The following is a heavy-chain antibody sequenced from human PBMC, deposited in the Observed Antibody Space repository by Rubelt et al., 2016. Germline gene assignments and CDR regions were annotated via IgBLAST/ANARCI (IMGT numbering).Heavy chain of an antibody. Sequence: QVQLVQSGAGVKKPGASVKVSCKASGGTFSSYAFNWVRQAPGRGLEWMGAIIPIVGTANYAEKLQGRVTITADKSTSTAYRELSSLRSEDTAVYYWARASSAAAGTPANYYYYGMDVWGQGTTVTVSS. CDR2: IIPIVGTA. V-gene: IGHV1-69*06. CDR1: GGTFSSYA. CDR3: ARASSAAAGTPANYYYYGMDV. D-gene: IGHD6-13*01. J-gene: IGHJ6*02.